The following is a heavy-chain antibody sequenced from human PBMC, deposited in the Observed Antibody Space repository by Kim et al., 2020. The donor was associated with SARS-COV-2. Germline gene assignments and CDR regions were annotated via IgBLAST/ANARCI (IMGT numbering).Heavy chain of an antibody. J-gene: IGHJ4*02. CDR3: LGGHYFVF. CDR1: GYAFTSDN. D-gene: IGHD3-16*01. Sequence: ASVKVSCKTSGYAFTSDNMHWVRQAPGQRLEWMGGIDCADGNKIYSQKFQGRVTITSDTSASTAYMELSSLRSEDSAVYYCLGGHYFVFWVWGTLGTV. CDR2: IDCADGNK. V-gene: IGHV1-3*01.